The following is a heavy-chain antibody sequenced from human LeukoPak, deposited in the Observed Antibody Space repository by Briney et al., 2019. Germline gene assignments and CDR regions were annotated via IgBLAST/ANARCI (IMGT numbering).Heavy chain of an antibody. Sequence: GGSLRLSCAASGFTFDDYAMHWVRQAPGKGLEWVSGISWNSGSIGYADSVKGRFTISRDNAKNSLYLQMNSLRAEDTALYYCAKSPLYYDILTGPPEYYFDYWGQGTLVTVSS. CDR2: ISWNSGSI. CDR3: AKSPLYYDILTGPPEYYFDY. CDR1: GFTFDDYA. D-gene: IGHD3-9*01. V-gene: IGHV3-9*01. J-gene: IGHJ4*02.